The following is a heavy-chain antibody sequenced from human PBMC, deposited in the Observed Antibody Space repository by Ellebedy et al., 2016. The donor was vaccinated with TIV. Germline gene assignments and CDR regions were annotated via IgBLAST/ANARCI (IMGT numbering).Heavy chain of an antibody. D-gene: IGHD6-19*01. Sequence: GGSLRLSXAASGFTFSSYGMHWVRQAPGKGLEWVAVIWYDGSNKYYADSVKGRFTISRDNSKNTLYLQMNSLRAEDTAVYYCAREGSSGWWVLDYYYYGMDVWGQGTTVTVSS. CDR2: IWYDGSNK. CDR1: GFTFSSYG. J-gene: IGHJ6*02. CDR3: AREGSSGWWVLDYYYYGMDV. V-gene: IGHV3-33*01.